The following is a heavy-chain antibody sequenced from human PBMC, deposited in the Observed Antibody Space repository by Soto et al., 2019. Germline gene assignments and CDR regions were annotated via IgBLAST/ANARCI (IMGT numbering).Heavy chain of an antibody. CDR2: LYNAGGT. Sequence: QVRLQESGPGLVKPSETLSLTCTVSGGSISRYYWSWIRQPPGKGLEWIGYLYNAGGTIYNPSLERRLTISVDMSQNQFSLNLNDVTAADTAVYYCARDLWGYCGTDCYPLDVWGQGTTVTVSS. CDR3: ARDLWGYCGTDCYPLDV. V-gene: IGHV4-59*01. J-gene: IGHJ6*02. CDR1: GGSISRYY. D-gene: IGHD2-21*02.